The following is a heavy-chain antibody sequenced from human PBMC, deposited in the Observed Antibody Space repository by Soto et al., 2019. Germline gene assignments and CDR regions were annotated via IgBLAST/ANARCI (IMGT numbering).Heavy chain of an antibody. D-gene: IGHD1-26*01. Sequence: VQLVESGGGLVQPGGSLRLSRAASGYTFSDNYMNWIRQAPGKGLEWVSYISSRGSTVYYSDSVRGRFTISRDNAKNSLFLQMNSLRAEDTAVYYCAREWETVALSYGMDVWGQGTTVTVSS. V-gene: IGHV3-11*01. CDR3: AREWETVALSYGMDV. J-gene: IGHJ6*02. CDR1: GYTFSDNY. CDR2: ISSRGSTV.